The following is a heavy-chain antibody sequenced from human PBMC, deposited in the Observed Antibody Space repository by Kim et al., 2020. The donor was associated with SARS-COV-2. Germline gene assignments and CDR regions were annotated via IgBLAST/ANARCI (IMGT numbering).Heavy chain of an antibody. D-gene: IGHD6-19*01. Sequence: GGSLRLSCAASGFTFSSYSMNWVRQAPGKGLEWVSSISSSSSYIYYADSVKGRFTISRDNAKNSLYLQMNSLRAEDTAVYYCARDRKGRYPYYYYYGMDVCGQGTTAAVSS. J-gene: IGHJ6*02. CDR1: GFTFSSYS. CDR2: ISSSSSYI. CDR3: ARDRKGRYPYYYYYGMDV. V-gene: IGHV3-21*01.